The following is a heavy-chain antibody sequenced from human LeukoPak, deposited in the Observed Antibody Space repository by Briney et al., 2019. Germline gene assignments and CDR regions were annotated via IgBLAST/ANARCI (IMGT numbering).Heavy chain of an antibody. J-gene: IGHJ4*02. CDR3: ARDFDY. CDR2: IKESGSEK. V-gene: IGHV3-7*01. Sequence: PGGSLRLSCAASGFTFSNYWMNWVRQAPGKGLEWVANIKESGSEKYYMDSVKGRFTISRDNAKDSLYLQMNSLRVEDTAVYYCARDFDYWGQGTLVTVSS. CDR1: GFTFSNYW.